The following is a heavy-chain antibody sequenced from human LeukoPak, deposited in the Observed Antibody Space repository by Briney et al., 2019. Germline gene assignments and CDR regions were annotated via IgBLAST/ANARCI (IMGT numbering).Heavy chain of an antibody. V-gene: IGHV1-2*02. Sequence: GASVKVSCKASGYTFTVYYMHWVRQAPGPGLEWMGWINPNNGGTNSAQKFQGRVTMTRDTSIGTAYMELNRLTYDDTAVYYCGRDRHWNQGNFDYWGQGTLVTVSS. CDR2: INPNNGGT. J-gene: IGHJ4*02. CDR3: GRDRHWNQGNFDY. D-gene: IGHD1-1*01. CDR1: GYTFTVYY.